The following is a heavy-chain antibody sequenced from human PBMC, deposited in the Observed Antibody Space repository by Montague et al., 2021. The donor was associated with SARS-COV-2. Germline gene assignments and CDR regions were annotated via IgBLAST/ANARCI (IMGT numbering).Heavy chain of an antibody. D-gene: IGHD5-12*01. CDR2: LYTSGST. CDR3: ARDGADYSFAYYHEMDV. Sequence: SETLSLTCTVSGASVRTYYWSWIRQSAGKKLEWMGRLYTSGSTYXNPPFRSRVTMSLDTSKNLFSLNLSSMTAADTAVYYCARDGADYSFAYYHEMDVWGQGIAVTVSS. J-gene: IGHJ6*02. CDR1: GASVRTYY. V-gene: IGHV4-4*07.